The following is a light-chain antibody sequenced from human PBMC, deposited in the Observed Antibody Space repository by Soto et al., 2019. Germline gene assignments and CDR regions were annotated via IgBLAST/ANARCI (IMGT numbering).Light chain of an antibody. CDR3: QQYYSTPWT. J-gene: IGKJ1*01. CDR2: WAS. Sequence: DIVMTQSPDSLAVSLGERDTINCKSSQSVLYSSNNKNYLAWYQQKPGQSPKLLIYWASTRESGVPDRFSGSGSGTDFTLTSSSLQAEDVAVYYCQQYYSTPWTFGQGTKVEIK. CDR1: QSVLYSSNNKNY. V-gene: IGKV4-1*01.